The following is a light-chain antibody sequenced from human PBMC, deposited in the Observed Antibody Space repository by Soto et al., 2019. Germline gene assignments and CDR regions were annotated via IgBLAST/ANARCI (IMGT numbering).Light chain of an antibody. CDR1: QSISSY. CDR3: QQSYSTPRST. Sequence: DIQMTQSPSSLSASVVDRVTITCRASQSISSYLNWYQQKPGKAPKLLIYAASSLQSGVPSRFSGSGSGTDFTLTISSLQPEDFATYYCQQSYSTPRSTFGQGTKVDIK. J-gene: IGKJ1*01. V-gene: IGKV1-39*01. CDR2: AAS.